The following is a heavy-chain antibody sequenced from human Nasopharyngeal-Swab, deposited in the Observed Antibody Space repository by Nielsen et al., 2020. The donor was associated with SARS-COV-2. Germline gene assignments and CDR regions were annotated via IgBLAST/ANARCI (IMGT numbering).Heavy chain of an antibody. CDR2: ISGNSGSI. J-gene: IGHJ2*01. V-gene: IGHV3-9*01. Sequence: GGSLRLSCAASGFTFDDYAFHWVRQAPGKGLEWVSGISGNSGSIGYADSVKGRFTIPRDNAKNSLYLQMNSLRAEDTAFYYCARRDTYWFFDLWGRGTLVSVSS. CDR1: GFTFDDYA. CDR3: ARRDTYWFFDL.